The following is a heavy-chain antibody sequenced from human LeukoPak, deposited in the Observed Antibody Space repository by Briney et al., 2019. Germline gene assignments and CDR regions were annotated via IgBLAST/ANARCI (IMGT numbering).Heavy chain of an antibody. V-gene: IGHV3-21*04. D-gene: IGHD4-17*01. CDR2: ISSSSSYI. CDR3: TKDIDGDYRFGVDF. J-gene: IGHJ4*02. CDR1: GFTFSSYS. Sequence: GGSLRLSCAASGFTFSSYSMNWVRQAPGKGLEGVSSISSSSSYIYYADSVKGRFTISRDNDKNSLYLQMNSLRAEDTALYYCTKDIDGDYRFGVDFWGQGTLVTVSS.